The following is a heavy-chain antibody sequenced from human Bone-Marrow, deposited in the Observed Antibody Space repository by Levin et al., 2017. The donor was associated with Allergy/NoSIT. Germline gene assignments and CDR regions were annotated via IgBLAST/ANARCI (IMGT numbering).Heavy chain of an antibody. CDR2: VYPRDSEV. Sequence: GGSLRLSCQTSGYSFTAYWIAWVRQMPGKGLEWMGIVYPRDSEVKYNPSFQDQVTISADKSLNTAYLEWSSLQASDTAMYYCAKISRGTYYLCDHWGQGTLVTVSS. J-gene: IGHJ4*02. D-gene: IGHD1-26*01. CDR3: AKISRGTYYLCDH. CDR1: GYSFTAYW. V-gene: IGHV5-51*01.